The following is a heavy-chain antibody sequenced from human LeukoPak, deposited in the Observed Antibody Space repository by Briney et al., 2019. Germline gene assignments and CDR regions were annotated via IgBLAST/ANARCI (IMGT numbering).Heavy chain of an antibody. CDR3: VRRRTGGSSKFPWDY. J-gene: IGHJ4*02. D-gene: IGHD2-15*01. CDR2: ISGIVGST. CDR1: GCALSSYA. V-gene: IGHV3-23*01. Sequence: GGSLRLSCAASGCALSSYAISWVRQAPGKGLEWVSDISGIVGSTYYGDSVKGRFTSSRDNSTKTMYLQMNSLRAEDTAGYYRVRRRTGGSSKFPWDYWGQGTVVTVSS.